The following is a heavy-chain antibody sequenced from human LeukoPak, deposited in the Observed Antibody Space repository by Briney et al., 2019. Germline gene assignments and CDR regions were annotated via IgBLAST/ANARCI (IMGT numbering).Heavy chain of an antibody. CDR2: IYYSGST. CDR1: GGSISSGGYY. J-gene: IGHJ4*02. CDR3: ARDRCSGGSCYYFDY. V-gene: IGHV4-31*03. D-gene: IGHD2-15*01. Sequence: PSETPSLTCTVPGGSISSGGYYWSWIRQHPGKGLEWIGYIYYSGSTYYNPSLKSRVTISVDTSKNQFSLKLSSVTAADTAVYYCARDRCSGGSCYYFDYWGQGTLVTVSS.